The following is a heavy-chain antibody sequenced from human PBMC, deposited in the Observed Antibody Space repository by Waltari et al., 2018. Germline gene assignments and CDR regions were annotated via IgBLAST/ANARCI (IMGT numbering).Heavy chain of an antibody. CDR2: INPHSGAT. D-gene: IGHD4-17*01. CDR3: AREGDYGSYFEF. CDR1: GYTFNAFY. Sequence: QAHLVLSGAELKKPGASVKVSCQASGYTFNAFYIHWVRQAPGQGPEWLGWINPHSGATRYARQFQGRVTLTADRAIDTAYMELNSLKSDDTAMYYCAREGDYGSYFEFGGQGTLVTVSS. J-gene: IGHJ4*02. V-gene: IGHV1-2*02.